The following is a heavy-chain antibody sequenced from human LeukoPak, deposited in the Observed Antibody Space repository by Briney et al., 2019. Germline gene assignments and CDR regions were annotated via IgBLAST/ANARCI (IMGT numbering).Heavy chain of an antibody. V-gene: IGHV4-59*01. D-gene: IGHD4-23*01. Sequence: SSETLSLTCTVSAGSISSYYWSWIRQPPGKGLEWIGNIYYRGSTNYNPSLKSRVTISVDTSKNKFSLKLSSVTAADTAVYYCARSSTSVVNLGYWGQGTLVTVSS. J-gene: IGHJ4*02. CDR1: AGSISSYY. CDR3: ARSSTSVVNLGY. CDR2: IYYRGST.